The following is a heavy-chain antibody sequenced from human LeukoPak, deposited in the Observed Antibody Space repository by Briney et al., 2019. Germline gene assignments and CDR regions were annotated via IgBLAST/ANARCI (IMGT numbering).Heavy chain of an antibody. CDR2: IYYSGST. CDR3: ARGRVSSSTWYSTYYYYFYMDV. J-gene: IGHJ6*03. Sequence: PSETLSLTCTVSGGSISSYYWSWIRQPPGKGLEWIGYIYYSGSTNYNPSLKSRVSISVDTSKNHFSLRLSTVTAADTAVYFCARGRVSSSTWYSTYYYYFYMDVWGKGTTVTVS. D-gene: IGHD6-13*01. CDR1: GGSISSYY. V-gene: IGHV4-59*01.